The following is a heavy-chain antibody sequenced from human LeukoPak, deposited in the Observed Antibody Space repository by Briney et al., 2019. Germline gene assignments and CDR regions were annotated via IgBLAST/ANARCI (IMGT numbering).Heavy chain of an antibody. CDR3: ARDRLHVGSGDY. CDR2: INSGGGST. D-gene: IGHD3-10*01. CDR1: GFTFSSSA. Sequence: PGGSLRLSCAASGFTFSSSAMSWVRQASGKGLEWVSAINSGGGSTYYTDSVKGRFTISRDNSKNTLYLQMNSLRAEDTAVFYCARDRLHVGSGDYWGQGTLVTVSS. V-gene: IGHV3-23*01. J-gene: IGHJ4*02.